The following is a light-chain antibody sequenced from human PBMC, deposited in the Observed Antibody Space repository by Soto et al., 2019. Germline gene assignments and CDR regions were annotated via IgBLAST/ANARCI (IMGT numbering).Light chain of an antibody. V-gene: IGKV3-11*01. Sequence: EIVLTQSPGTLSMSPGESATLSCRASQSVGIYLGWYQQRPGQAPRLLIYDASHRAAGIPARFSGSGSGTDFTLTLNSLDPEDFAVYYCQHRYSWPPAFGQGTRLDI. CDR2: DAS. CDR1: QSVGIY. CDR3: QHRYSWPPA. J-gene: IGKJ5*01.